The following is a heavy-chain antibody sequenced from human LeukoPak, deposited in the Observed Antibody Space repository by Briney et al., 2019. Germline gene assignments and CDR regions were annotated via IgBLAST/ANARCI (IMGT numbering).Heavy chain of an antibody. Sequence: GRSLRLSCAAAGFTFSSYAMSWVRQAAGKGLEWVSAISVSGGSTYYADSVKGRFTISRDNAKSSLFLQMNSLRAEDTAVYYCASQGSGHDSPIDYWGQGTLITVSS. D-gene: IGHD5-12*01. CDR1: GFTFSSYA. V-gene: IGHV3-23*01. CDR3: ASQGSGHDSPIDY. CDR2: ISVSGGST. J-gene: IGHJ4*02.